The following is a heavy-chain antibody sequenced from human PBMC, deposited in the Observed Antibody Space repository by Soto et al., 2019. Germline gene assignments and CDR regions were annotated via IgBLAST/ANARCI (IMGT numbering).Heavy chain of an antibody. J-gene: IGHJ4*02. D-gene: IGHD2-2*02. Sequence: GASVKVSCKASGYTFTTYAIHWVRQAPGQRLEWMGWINAGNGKTKYSQKFQDRVTITRDTSATTAYMELSSLTSEDTAVYYCARDGDDCSTTSCYMIDYCGQGPLVTVYS. CDR1: GYTFTTYA. CDR2: INAGNGKT. V-gene: IGHV1-3*01. CDR3: ARDGDDCSTTSCYMIDY.